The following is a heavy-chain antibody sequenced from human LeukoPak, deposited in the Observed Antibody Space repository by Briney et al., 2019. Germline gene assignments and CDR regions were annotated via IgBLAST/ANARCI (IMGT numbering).Heavy chain of an antibody. Sequence: GGSLRLSCAASGFTFDDYGMSWVRQAPGKGLEWVSGINWNGGSTGYADSVKGRFTISRDNAKNSLYLQMNSLRAEDTASYHCARRNSGYEDSFDYWGQGTLVTVSS. CDR1: GFTFDDYG. CDR3: ARRNSGYEDSFDY. V-gene: IGHV3-20*01. CDR2: INWNGGST. D-gene: IGHD5-12*01. J-gene: IGHJ4*02.